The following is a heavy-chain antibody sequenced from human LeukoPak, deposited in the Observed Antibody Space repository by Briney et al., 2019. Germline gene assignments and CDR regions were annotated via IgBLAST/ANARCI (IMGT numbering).Heavy chain of an antibody. CDR2: ISNNGGYT. D-gene: IGHD2-2*02. CDR3: AKGEVVPAAIYGMDV. CDR1: GFTFSSSA. Sequence: GGSLRLSCAASGFTFSSSAMSWVRQAPGEGLEWVSAISNNGGYTYYADSAQGRFTISRDNSKSTLCLQMNSLRGEDTAVYYCAKGEVVPAAIYGMDVWGQGTTVTVS. J-gene: IGHJ6*02. V-gene: IGHV3-23*01.